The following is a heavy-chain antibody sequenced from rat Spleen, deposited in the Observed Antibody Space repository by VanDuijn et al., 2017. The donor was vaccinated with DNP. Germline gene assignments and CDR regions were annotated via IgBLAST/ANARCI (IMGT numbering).Heavy chain of an antibody. Sequence: EVQLVESGGDLVQPGRSLKLSCVASGFTFSNYYMAWVRQAPAKGLEWVATISGSGGNTYYRDSVKGRFTISRDNAKSSLYLQMDSLRSEDTATYYCTTPGTRVSPDFWGPGTMVTVSS. V-gene: IGHV5-25*01. J-gene: IGHJ1*01. CDR1: GFTFSNYY. CDR3: TTPGTRVSPDF. D-gene: IGHD1-4*01. CDR2: ISGSGGNT.